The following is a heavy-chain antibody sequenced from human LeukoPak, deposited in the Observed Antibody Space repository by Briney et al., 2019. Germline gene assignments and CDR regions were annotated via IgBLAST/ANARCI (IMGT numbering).Heavy chain of an antibody. J-gene: IGHJ6*02. CDR3: ARDYYCSSTSCYGMDV. V-gene: IGHV3-21*01. D-gene: IGHD2-2*01. CDR2: ISSSSSYI. CDR1: GFTFSSYA. Sequence: AGGSLRLSCAASGFTFSSYAMSWVRQAPGKGLEWVSSISSSSSYIYYADSVKGRFTISRDNAKNSLYLQMNSLRAEDTAVYYCARDYYCSSTSCYGMDVWGQGTTVTVSS.